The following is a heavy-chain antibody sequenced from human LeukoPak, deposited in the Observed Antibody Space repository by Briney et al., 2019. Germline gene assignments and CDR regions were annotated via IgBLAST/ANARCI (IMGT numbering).Heavy chain of an antibody. CDR3: VRLPLGYCSSTSCLD. Sequence: GASVNVSCKASVYNFNTYGISWVRQAPGQGLDWMGWISSSTRKTKYAQKLQDRVSMTTGTSTSTAYLYLRNLRSDDTAVYYCVRLPLGYCSSTSCLDWGQGTLVTVSS. J-gene: IGHJ4*02. CDR1: VYNFNTYG. D-gene: IGHD2-2*01. CDR2: ISSSTRKT. V-gene: IGHV1-18*01.